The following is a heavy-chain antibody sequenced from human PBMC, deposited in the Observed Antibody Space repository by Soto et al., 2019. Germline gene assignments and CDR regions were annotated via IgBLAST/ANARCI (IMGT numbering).Heavy chain of an antibody. CDR2: IDAANGDT. D-gene: IGHD4-17*01. CDR1: GYTFTSYG. Sequence: ASVKVSCKASGYTFTSYGIHWVRQAPGQRLEWMGWIDAANGDTKYSPKFQGRVTITRDTSASTAYMELSSLRSEDTAVYYCARAGTTVTTDLNWFDPWGQGNLVT. V-gene: IGHV1-3*01. J-gene: IGHJ5*02. CDR3: ARAGTTVTTDLNWFDP.